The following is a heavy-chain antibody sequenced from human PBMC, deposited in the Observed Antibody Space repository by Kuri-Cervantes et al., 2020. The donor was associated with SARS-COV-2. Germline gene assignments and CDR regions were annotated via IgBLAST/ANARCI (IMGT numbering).Heavy chain of an antibody. CDR3: ARGPKRPTGTTSARGVYWYFDL. V-gene: IGHV4-39*01. CDR1: GGSISSSSYY. J-gene: IGHJ2*01. CDR2: IYYSGST. Sequence: SDTLSLTCTVSGGSISSSSYYWGWIRQPPGKGLEWIGSIYYSGSTYYNPSLKSRVTISVDTSKNQFSLKLSSVTAADTAVYYCARGPKRPTGTTSARGVYWYFDLWGRGTLVTVSS. D-gene: IGHD1-7*01.